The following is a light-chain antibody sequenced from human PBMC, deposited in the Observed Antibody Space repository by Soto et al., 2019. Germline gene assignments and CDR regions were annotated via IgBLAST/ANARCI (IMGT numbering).Light chain of an antibody. CDR3: QQYSNWPRT. J-gene: IGKJ1*01. CDR1: QSISNN. V-gene: IGKV3-15*01. Sequence: EIVMTQSPASLSVSPGERATLSCRASQSISNNLAWYQQKPGQAPRLLIYGASTRATGIPARFSGSGSGTDFTLTISSLQSEDFAVYYCQQYSNWPRTFGQGTKVEIE. CDR2: GAS.